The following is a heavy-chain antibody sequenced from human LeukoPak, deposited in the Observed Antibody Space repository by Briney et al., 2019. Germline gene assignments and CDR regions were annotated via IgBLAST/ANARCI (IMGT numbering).Heavy chain of an antibody. D-gene: IGHD6-19*01. CDR1: GGSISSYY. CDR2: IYTSGST. Sequence: SETLSLTCTVSGGSISSYYWSWIRQPAGKGLERLGRIYTSGSTNYNPSLKSRVTMSVDTSKNQFSLKLSSVTAADTAVYYCARVHGSGWLFDYWGQGTLVTVSS. J-gene: IGHJ4*02. V-gene: IGHV4-4*07. CDR3: ARVHGSGWLFDY.